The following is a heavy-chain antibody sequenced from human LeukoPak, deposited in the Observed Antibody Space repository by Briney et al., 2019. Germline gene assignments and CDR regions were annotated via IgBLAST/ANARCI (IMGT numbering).Heavy chain of an antibody. CDR3: ARVRAFTTPLNLTFDY. J-gene: IGHJ4*02. D-gene: IGHD3-9*01. CDR1: GVSIKSYC. Sequence: PSETLSLTCTVSGVSIKSYCWSWIRQPPGKGLEWVGYIYNSGSTNYNPSLKSRVTLSVDTSKNQFSLKLSSVPAADTAMYYCARVRAFTTPLNLTFDYWGQGTLVTVSS. CDR2: IYNSGST. V-gene: IGHV4-59*01.